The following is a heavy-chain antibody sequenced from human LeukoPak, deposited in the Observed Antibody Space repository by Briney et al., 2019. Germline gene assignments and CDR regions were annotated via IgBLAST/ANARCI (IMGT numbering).Heavy chain of an antibody. V-gene: IGHV3-74*01. CDR1: GFTFSTYW. Sequence: PGGSLRLSCAASGFTFSTYWMHWVRQAPGKGLVWLSRTSNDGSSTTYADSVKGRFTISRDNTKNTLYVQMDSLRPEDTAAYYCARGIWRSYGLDVWGQGTTVTVSS. CDR2: TSNDGSST. J-gene: IGHJ6*02. CDR3: ARGIWRSYGLDV.